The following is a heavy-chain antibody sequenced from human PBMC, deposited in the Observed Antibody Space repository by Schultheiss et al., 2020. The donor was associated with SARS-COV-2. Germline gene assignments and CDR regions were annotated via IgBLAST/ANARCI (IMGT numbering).Heavy chain of an antibody. CDR2: IYYSGST. CDR1: GGSISRYY. CDR3: ARGSSMSASGA. Sequence: SETLSLTCTVSGGSISRYYWSWIRQPPGKGLEWIGYIYYSGSTNYNPSLKSRVTISVDTSKNQFSLKLSSVTAADTAVYYCARGSSMSASGAWGQGTLVTVAS. V-gene: IGHV4-59*01. J-gene: IGHJ5*02. D-gene: IGHD2/OR15-2a*01.